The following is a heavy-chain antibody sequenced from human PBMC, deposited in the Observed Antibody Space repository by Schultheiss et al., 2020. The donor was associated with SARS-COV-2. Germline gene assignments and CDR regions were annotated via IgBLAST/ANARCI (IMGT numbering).Heavy chain of an antibody. D-gene: IGHD3-3*01. CDR2: INPNSGGT. CDR1: GYTFTGYY. Sequence: ASVKVSCKASGYTFTGYYMHWVRQAPGQGLEWMGWINPNSGGTNYAQKFQGRVTMTRDTSISTAYMELSRLRSDDTAVYYCARDRSHDFWSGYYKGRDWFDPWGQGTLVTVSS. J-gene: IGHJ5*02. V-gene: IGHV1-2*02. CDR3: ARDRSHDFWSGYYKGRDWFDP.